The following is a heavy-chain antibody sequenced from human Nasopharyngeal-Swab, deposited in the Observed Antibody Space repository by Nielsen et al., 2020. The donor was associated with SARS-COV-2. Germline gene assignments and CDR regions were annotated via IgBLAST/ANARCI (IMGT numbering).Heavy chain of an antibody. D-gene: IGHD3-16*02. CDR1: GFTFSSYA. Sequence: GESLKISCAASGFTFSSYAMHWVRQAPGKGLEWVAVISYDGSNKYYADSVKGRFTISRDNSKNTLYLQMNSLRAGDTAVYYCARFCSPSDRCQALYYYYGMDVWGQGTTVTVSS. V-gene: IGHV3-30*04. CDR3: ARFCSPSDRCQALYYYYGMDV. CDR2: ISYDGSNK. J-gene: IGHJ6*02.